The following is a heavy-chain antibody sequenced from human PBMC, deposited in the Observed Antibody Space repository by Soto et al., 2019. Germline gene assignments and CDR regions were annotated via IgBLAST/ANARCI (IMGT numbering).Heavy chain of an antibody. CDR1: VFSFRSYS. J-gene: IGHJ4*02. Sequence: GSSLRRSCASSVFSFRSYSMNWVRQSPGKWLEWISYISSSTSTIYYADSVKGRFTISRDTAKNSLYLQMNSLRDEDTAIYYCARDDRGIYGVLEYWGQGTHVPVSS. CDR2: ISSSTSTI. V-gene: IGHV3-48*02. CDR3: ARDDRGIYGVLEY. D-gene: IGHD3-10*01.